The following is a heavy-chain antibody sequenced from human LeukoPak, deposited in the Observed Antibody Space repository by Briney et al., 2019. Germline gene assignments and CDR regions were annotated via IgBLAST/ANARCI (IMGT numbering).Heavy chain of an antibody. J-gene: IGHJ4*02. Sequence: GGSLRLSCAASGFTFSSYAMHWVRQAPGKGLEWVAVISYDGSSKYYADSVKGRFTISRDNSKNSLYLQMNSLRAEDTAVYYCARDGGYSYGAVNYWGQGTLVTVSS. CDR2: ISYDGSSK. CDR3: ARDGGYSYGAVNY. V-gene: IGHV3-30-3*01. D-gene: IGHD5-18*01. CDR1: GFTFSSYA.